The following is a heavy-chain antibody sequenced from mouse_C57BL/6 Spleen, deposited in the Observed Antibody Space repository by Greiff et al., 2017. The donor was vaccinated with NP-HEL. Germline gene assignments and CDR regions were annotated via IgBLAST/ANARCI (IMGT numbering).Heavy chain of an antibody. V-gene: IGHV5-17*01. D-gene: IGHD1-1*01. Sequence: EVNVVESGGGLVKPGGSLKLSCAASGFTFSDYGMHWVRQAPEKGLEWVAYISSGSSTIYYADTVKGRFTISRDNAKNTLFLQMTSLRSEDTAMYYCARPVYGSSYVGAMDYWGQGTSVTVSS. CDR2: ISSGSSTI. CDR1: GFTFSDYG. J-gene: IGHJ4*01. CDR3: ARPVYGSSYVGAMDY.